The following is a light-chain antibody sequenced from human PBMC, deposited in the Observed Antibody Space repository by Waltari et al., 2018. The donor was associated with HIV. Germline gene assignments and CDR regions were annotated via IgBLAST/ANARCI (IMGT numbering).Light chain of an antibody. J-gene: IGLJ2*01. CDR2: DVS. CDR1: SSDVGGYNS. V-gene: IGLV2-14*01. Sequence: QSALTQPASVSGSPGQSITIPCTGTSSDVGGYNSVSWYQQHPGKAPKLMIYDVSNRPSGVSNRFSGSKSGNTASLTISGLQAEDEADYYCSSYTSSSTLGFGGGTKLTVL. CDR3: SSYTSSSTLG.